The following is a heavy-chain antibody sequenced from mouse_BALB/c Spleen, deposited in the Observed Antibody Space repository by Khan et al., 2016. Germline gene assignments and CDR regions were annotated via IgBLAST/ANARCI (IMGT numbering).Heavy chain of an antibody. CDR2: ISYRGST. CDR1: GYSISSDYA. D-gene: IGHD2-4*01. Sequence: VQLQQLGPGLVKPSQSLSLTCTVTGYSISSDYAWNWIRQFPGNKLEWMGYISYRGSTSSNPSLKSRISITRDTSKNPFFLQLSSVTTDDTATYYCTRGDYDGTYYAVDYWGQGTSVTVSS. V-gene: IGHV3-2*02. CDR3: TRGDYDGTYYAVDY. J-gene: IGHJ4*01.